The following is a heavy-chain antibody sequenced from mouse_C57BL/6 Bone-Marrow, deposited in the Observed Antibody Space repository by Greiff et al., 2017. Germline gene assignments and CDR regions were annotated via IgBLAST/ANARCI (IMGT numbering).Heavy chain of an antibody. Sequence: QVHVKQPGAELVKPGASVKLSCKASGYTFTSYWMQWVKQRPGQGLEWIGEIDPSDSYTNCNQKFKGKATLTVDTSSSTAYMQLSSLTSEDSAVYYCASPLWDQFVYWGQGTLVTVSA. CDR2: IDPSDSYT. D-gene: IGHD4-1*01. CDR1: GYTFTSYW. V-gene: IGHV1-50*01. J-gene: IGHJ3*01. CDR3: ASPLWDQFVY.